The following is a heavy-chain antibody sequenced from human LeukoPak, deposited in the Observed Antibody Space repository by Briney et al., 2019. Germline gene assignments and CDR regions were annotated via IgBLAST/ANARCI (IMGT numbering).Heavy chain of an antibody. V-gene: IGHV1-2*06. Sequence: ASVKVSCKASGYTFTGYYMHWVRQAPGQGLEWMGRINPNSGGTNYAQKFQGRVTMTRDTSIGTAYMELSRLRSDDTAVYYCARGGSYGDQARDNWFDPWGQGTLVTVSS. CDR3: ARGGSYGDQARDNWFDP. CDR2: INPNSGGT. D-gene: IGHD4-17*01. J-gene: IGHJ5*02. CDR1: GYTFTGYY.